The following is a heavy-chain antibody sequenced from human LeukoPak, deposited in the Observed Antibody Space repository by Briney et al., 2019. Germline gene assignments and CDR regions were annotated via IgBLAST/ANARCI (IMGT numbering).Heavy chain of an antibody. CDR1: GGSISSYY. CDR3: ASVDTAMSH. J-gene: IGHJ4*02. CDR2: IYYSGST. V-gene: IGHV4-59*01. D-gene: IGHD5-18*01. Sequence: SETLSLTCTVSGGSISSYYWSWIRQPPGKGLEWIGYIYYSGSTNYNPSLKSRVTISVDTSKNQFSLKLSSVTAADTAVYYCASVDTAMSHRGQGTLVTVSS.